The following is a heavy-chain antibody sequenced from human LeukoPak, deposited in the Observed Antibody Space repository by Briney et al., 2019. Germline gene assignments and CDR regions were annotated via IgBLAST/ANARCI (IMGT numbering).Heavy chain of an antibody. CDR3: AREHTEIYSSGYYYYYYYMDV. CDR2: IYTSGST. Sequence: SETLSLTCTVSGGSISNYYWSWIRQPAGKGLEWIGRIYTSGSTNYNPSLKSRVTMSVDTSKNQFSLKLSSVTAADTAVYYCAREHTEIYSSGYYYYYYYMDVWGKGTTVTISS. J-gene: IGHJ6*03. V-gene: IGHV4-4*07. D-gene: IGHD6-19*01. CDR1: GGSISNYY.